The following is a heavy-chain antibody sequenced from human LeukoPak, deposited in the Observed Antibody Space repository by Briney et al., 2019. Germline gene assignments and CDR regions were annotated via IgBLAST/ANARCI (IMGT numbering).Heavy chain of an antibody. D-gene: IGHD1-26*01. CDR3: ARENEWELHLYH. Sequence: ASVKVSCRASGYTFTGYYMHWVRQAPGQGLEWMGWINPNSGGTNYAQKFQGRVTMTRDTSISTAYMELSRLRSDDTAVYYCARENEWELHLYHWGQGTLVTVSS. V-gene: IGHV1-2*02. CDR1: GYTFTGYY. J-gene: IGHJ5*02. CDR2: INPNSGGT.